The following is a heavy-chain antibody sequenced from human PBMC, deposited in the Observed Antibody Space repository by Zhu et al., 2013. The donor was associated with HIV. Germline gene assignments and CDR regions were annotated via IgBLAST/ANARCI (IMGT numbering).Heavy chain of an antibody. D-gene: IGHD5-18*01. CDR2: INPSGGST. V-gene: IGHV1-46*03. Sequence: QVQLVQSGAEVKKPGASVKVSCKASGYTFTSYYMHWVRQAPGQGLEWMGIINPSGGSTSYAQKFQGRVTMTRDTSTSTVYMELSSLRSEDTAVYYCAGRLGTAMVLGYYYYYGMDVWGQGTTVTVSS. CDR3: AGRLGTAMVLGYYYYYGMDV. CDR1: GYTFTSYY. J-gene: IGHJ6*02.